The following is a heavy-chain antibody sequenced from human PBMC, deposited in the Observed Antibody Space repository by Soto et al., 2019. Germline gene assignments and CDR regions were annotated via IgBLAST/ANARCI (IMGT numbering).Heavy chain of an antibody. J-gene: IGHJ6*02. CDR1: GESLSGYY. D-gene: IGHD1-1*01. CDR3: ARTRNLDV. Sequence: QVQIQQWGAGLLNPSETLSLTCAVYGESLSGYYGNWIRQSPGKGLEWIGGINSSGNTNYNPSLKRRVTISIDTSKNQFSVKVSSVTAADTAVYYCARTRNLDVWGQGTTVIVSS. CDR2: INSSGNT. V-gene: IGHV4-34*01.